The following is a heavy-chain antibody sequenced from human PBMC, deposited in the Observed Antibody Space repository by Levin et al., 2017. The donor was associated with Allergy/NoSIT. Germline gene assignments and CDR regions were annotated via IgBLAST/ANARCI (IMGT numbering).Heavy chain of an antibody. Sequence: GGSLRLSCAASGFTFSSHWMHWVRQVPGKGLVWVSRINTDESTTNYADSVKSRFTISRDNAKNTLYLQMNSLRAEDTAVYYCTRGATLGVAAFDPWGQGILVTVSS. J-gene: IGHJ5*02. CDR1: GFTFSSHW. CDR2: INTDESTT. CDR3: TRGATLGVAAFDP. V-gene: IGHV3-74*01. D-gene: IGHD3-3*01.